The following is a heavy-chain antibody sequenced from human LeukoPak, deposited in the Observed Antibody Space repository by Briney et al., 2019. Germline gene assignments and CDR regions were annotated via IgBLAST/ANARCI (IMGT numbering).Heavy chain of an antibody. J-gene: IGHJ4*02. D-gene: IGHD3-22*01. CDR2: IIPIFGTA. CDR1: GGTFITYA. CDR3: ARSRDIPYYYDSSGYFQFDY. Sequence: ASVRVSSTASGGTFITYAISWVREAPGQGLEWMGGIIPIFGTANYAQKFQGRVTITADEATSTAYMELSSLRSEDTAVYYCARSRDIPYYYDSSGYFQFDYWGQGTLVTVSS. V-gene: IGHV1-69*13.